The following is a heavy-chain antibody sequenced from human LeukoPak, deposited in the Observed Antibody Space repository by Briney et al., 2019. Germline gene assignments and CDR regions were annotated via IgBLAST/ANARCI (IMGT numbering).Heavy chain of an antibody. V-gene: IGHV3-73*01. D-gene: IGHD3-10*01. CDR2: IRSTANGYAT. Sequence: GGSLRLSCAASGFTFSGSALHWVRQASGRGLEWVGRIRSTANGYATAYAASVKGRFTISRDDSKNTAYLQMDSLKTEDTAAYYCTGNYYGSGSYADFDYWGQGTLVTVSS. J-gene: IGHJ4*02. CDR3: TGNYYGSGSYADFDY. CDR1: GFTFSGSA.